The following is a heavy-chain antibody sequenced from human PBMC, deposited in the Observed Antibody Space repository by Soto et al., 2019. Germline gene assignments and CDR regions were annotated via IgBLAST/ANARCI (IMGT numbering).Heavy chain of an antibody. V-gene: IGHV3-15*07. CDR3: TTDRSVVYAFDI. Sequence: PGGFLRLSCAASGFTFSNAWMNWVRQAPGKGLEWVGRIKSKTDGGTTDYAAPVKGRFTISRDDSKNTLYLQMNSLKTEDTAVYYCTTDRSVVYAFDIWGQGTMVNVSS. J-gene: IGHJ3*02. D-gene: IGHD1-26*01. CDR2: IKSKTDGGTT. CDR1: GFTFSNAW.